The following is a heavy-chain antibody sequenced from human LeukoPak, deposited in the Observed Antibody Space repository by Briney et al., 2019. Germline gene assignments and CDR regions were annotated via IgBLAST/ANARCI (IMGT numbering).Heavy chain of an antibody. Sequence: QSGGSLRLSCAASGFTFSSYAMHWVRQAPGKGLEWVAVISYDGSNKYYADSVKGRFTISRDNSKNTLYLQMNSLRAEDTAVYYCARSYSSGSLQRGPPEYFQHWGQGTLVTVSS. CDR3: ARSYSSGSLQRGPPEYFQH. CDR1: GFTFSSYA. V-gene: IGHV3-30*04. CDR2: ISYDGSNK. D-gene: IGHD6-19*01. J-gene: IGHJ1*01.